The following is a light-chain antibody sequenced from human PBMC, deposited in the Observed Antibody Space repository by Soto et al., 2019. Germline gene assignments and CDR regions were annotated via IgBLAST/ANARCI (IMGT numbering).Light chain of an antibody. CDR1: QGVSSS. V-gene: IGKV1-9*01. CDR3: QQLHSYPFT. CDR2: AAT. J-gene: IGKJ5*01. Sequence: IQLTQSPPCLSASVGDRVTITCRASQGVSSSLAWYHQQPGKAPKLLIYAATTLQSGVPSRFSGSGSGTDFTLTINSLQPEDFATYYCQQLHSYPFTFGQGTRLEI.